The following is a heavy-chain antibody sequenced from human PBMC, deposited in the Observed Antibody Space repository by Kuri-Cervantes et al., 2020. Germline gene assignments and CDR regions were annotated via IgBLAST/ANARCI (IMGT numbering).Heavy chain of an antibody. CDR2: IYYSGST. D-gene: IGHD3-22*01. CDR3: ARLYYYDSSGYYSYYYGMDV. Sequence: SETPSLTCTVSGGSISSYYWSWIRQPPGKGLEWIGYIYYSGSTNYNPSLKSRVTMSVDTSKNQFSLKLSSVTAADTAVYYCARLYYYDSSGYYSYYYGMDVWGQGTTVTVSS. CDR1: GGSISSYY. V-gene: IGHV4-59*01. J-gene: IGHJ6*02.